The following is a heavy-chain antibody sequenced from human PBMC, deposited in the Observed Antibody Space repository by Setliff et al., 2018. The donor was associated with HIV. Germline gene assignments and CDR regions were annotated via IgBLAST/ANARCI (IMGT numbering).Heavy chain of an antibody. V-gene: IGHV4-39*01. CDR3: ARLKLSGVIDY. D-gene: IGHD2-8*01. Sequence: PSETLSLTCTVSGGALNTSSSYWGWIRQPPGKGLEYIGGIFYSGSAYYNPSLKSRVTISVDTSKNQLSLKLSSVTAADTAIYYCARLKLSGVIDYWGQGTLVTV. CDR1: GGALNTSSSY. J-gene: IGHJ4*02. CDR2: IFYSGSA.